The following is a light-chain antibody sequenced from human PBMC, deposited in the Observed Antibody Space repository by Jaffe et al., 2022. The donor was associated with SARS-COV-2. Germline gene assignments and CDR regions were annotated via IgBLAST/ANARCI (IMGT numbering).Light chain of an antibody. J-gene: IGKJ2*01. V-gene: IGKV1-39*01. CDR1: QSISTY. CDR3: QQSYSTPYT. CDR2: AAS. Sequence: DIQMTQSPSSLSASVGDRVTITCRASQSISTYLNWYQQKPGKAPKLLIYAASTLQSGVPSRFSGSGSGTDSTLTIRSLQPEDLATYYCQQSYSTPYTFGPGTKLEIK.